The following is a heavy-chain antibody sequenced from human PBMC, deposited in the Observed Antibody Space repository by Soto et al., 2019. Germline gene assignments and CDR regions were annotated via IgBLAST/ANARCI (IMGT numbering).Heavy chain of an antibody. J-gene: IGHJ5*01. CDR1: GGSISSSNW. D-gene: IGHD5-18*01. V-gene: IGHV4-4*02. CDR2: IYHTGST. CDR3: ARYIQWLDP. Sequence: SETLSLTCAVSGGSISSSNWWTWVRQPPGMGLEWIGEIYHTGSTNYNPSLRSRVTISLDKSKNQFSLKLSSVTAADTAVYYCARYIQWLDPWGQGTLVTVSS.